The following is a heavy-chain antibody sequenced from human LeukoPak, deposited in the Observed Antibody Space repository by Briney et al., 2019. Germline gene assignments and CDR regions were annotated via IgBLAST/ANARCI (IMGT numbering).Heavy chain of an antibody. Sequence: PGGSLRLSCAASGFTFSNYGMHWVRQAPGKGLEWVAVIFYVGSNKYYGDSVKGRFTISRDNSKNTGYLQMNSLSAEDTAVYYCARDLYSSSWSSYYFDYWGQGTLVTVAS. D-gene: IGHD6-13*01. V-gene: IGHV3-33*01. CDR1: GFTFSNYG. CDR2: IFYVGSNK. J-gene: IGHJ4*02. CDR3: ARDLYSSSWSSYYFDY.